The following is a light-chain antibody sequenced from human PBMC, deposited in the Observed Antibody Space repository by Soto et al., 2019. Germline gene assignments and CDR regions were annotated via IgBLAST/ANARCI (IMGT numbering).Light chain of an antibody. CDR1: QNINNY. CDR3: QQSDNILT. J-gene: IGKJ5*01. CDR2: DAS. V-gene: IGKV1-33*01. Sequence: DIQMNQSPSSLSASLGDRATMXXQASQNINNYLNWYQQKPGRAPQLRIDDASNLEGGVPSRFRGSGSGADFTFTISRLQPADIATYYCQQSDNILTFGQGTRLDNK.